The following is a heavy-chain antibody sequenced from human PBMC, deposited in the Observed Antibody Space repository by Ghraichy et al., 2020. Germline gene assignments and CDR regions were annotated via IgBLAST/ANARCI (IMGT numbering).Heavy chain of an antibody. CDR1: GFTFTNYA. D-gene: IGHD6-19*01. V-gene: IGHV3-23*01. CDR3: AKQLGSGWYYFDY. Sequence: GGSLRLSCAASGFTFTNYAMSWVRQAPGKGLDWVAAISGSGVTTYYADSVKGRFTISRDNSKNTLFLQMNSLTAEDTAVFYCAKQLGSGWYYFDYWGQGTLVTVSS. J-gene: IGHJ4*02. CDR2: ISGSGVTT.